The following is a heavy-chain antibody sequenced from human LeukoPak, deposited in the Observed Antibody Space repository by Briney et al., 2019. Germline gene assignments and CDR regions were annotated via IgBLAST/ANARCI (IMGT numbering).Heavy chain of an antibody. Sequence: ASVKVSCKASGYTFTSYGISWVRQAPGQGLEWMGWISAYNGNTNYAQKLQGRVTMTTDTSTSTAYMELRSLRSEDTAMYYCARGREVVVAATLPYDYWGQGTLVTVSS. J-gene: IGHJ4*02. CDR3: ARGREVVVAATLPYDY. CDR1: GYTFTSYG. D-gene: IGHD2-15*01. CDR2: ISAYNGNT. V-gene: IGHV1-18*01.